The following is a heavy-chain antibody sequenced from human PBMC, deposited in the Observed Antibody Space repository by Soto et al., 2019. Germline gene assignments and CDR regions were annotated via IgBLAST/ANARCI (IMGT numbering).Heavy chain of an antibody. D-gene: IGHD2-8*01. CDR3: ARDYCSNGVCYNYPDF. CDR2: INPNSGGT. Sequence: QVRLVQSGAEVKKPGASVKVSCKASGYTFTGYYMHWVRQAPGQGLEWMGWINPNSGGTNYAQQLQGWVTMTSDTSISTAYVELSGLRSDDTAVYYCARDYCSNGVCYNYPDFRGQGTLVTVSS. J-gene: IGHJ4*02. V-gene: IGHV1-2*04. CDR1: GYTFTGYY.